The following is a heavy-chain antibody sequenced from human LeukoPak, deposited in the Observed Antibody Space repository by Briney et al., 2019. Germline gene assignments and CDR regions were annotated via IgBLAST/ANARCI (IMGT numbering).Heavy chain of an antibody. J-gene: IGHJ5*02. CDR2: IYYSGRT. D-gene: IGHD6-13*01. CDR1: GGSLNSYY. Sequence: SETLSLTCTVSGGSLNSYYWSWIRQPPGKGLEWIGYIYYSGRTNYNPSLKSRVTISVDTSKNHFSLKLTSVTAADTAVYYCARDLGSIAAAEGSNWFDPWGQGTLVTVSS. CDR3: ARDLGSIAAAEGSNWFDP. V-gene: IGHV4-59*01.